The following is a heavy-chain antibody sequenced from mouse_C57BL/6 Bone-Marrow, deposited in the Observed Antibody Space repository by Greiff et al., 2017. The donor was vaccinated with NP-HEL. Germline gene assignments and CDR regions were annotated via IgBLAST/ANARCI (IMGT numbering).Heavy chain of an antibody. D-gene: IGHD3-1*01. CDR2: IRSKSNNYAT. CDR3: VRQEGDSAWFAY. CDR1: GFSFSTYA. J-gene: IGHJ3*01. Sequence: EVKVVESGGGLVQPKGSLKLSCAASGFSFSTYAMNWVRQAPGKGLEWVARIRSKSNNYATYYADSVKDRFTISRDDSESMLYLQMNNLKTEDTAMYYCVRQEGDSAWFAYWGQGTLVTVSA. V-gene: IGHV10-1*01.